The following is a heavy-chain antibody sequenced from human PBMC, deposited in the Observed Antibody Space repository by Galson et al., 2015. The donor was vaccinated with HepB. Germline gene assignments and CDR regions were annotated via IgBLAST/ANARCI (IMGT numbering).Heavy chain of an antibody. CDR3: ARRLGYCSSTSCYREYYYYGMDV. J-gene: IGHJ6*02. D-gene: IGHD2-2*01. V-gene: IGHV4-39*01. Sequence: WVRQPPGKGLEWIGSIYYSGSTYYNPSLKSRVTISVDTSKNQFSLKLSSVTAADTAVYYCARRLGYCSSTSCYREYYYYGMDVWGQGTTVTVSS. CDR2: IYYSGST.